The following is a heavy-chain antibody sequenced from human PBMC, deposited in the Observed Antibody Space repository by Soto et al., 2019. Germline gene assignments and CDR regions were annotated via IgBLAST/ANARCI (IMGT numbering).Heavy chain of an antibody. CDR2: LNGGTGQT. V-gene: IGHV1-3*01. CDR3: ARGKGMEENYFYFGLDI. D-gene: IGHD1-1*01. Sequence: ASVKVSCKASGYTFSTYGMHWVRQAPGQSLEWMGWLNGGTGQTRYSQRFQDRVIITRDTSASTGYMELSSLRSEDTAVYYCARGKGMEENYFYFGLDIWGQGTTVTVSS. CDR1: GYTFSTYG. J-gene: IGHJ6*02.